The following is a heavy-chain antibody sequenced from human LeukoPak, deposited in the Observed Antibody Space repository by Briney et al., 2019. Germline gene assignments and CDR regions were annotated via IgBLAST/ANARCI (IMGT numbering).Heavy chain of an antibody. CDR3: AGGVQTSYFDY. J-gene: IGHJ4*02. CDR2: IYYSGST. Sequence: SETLSLTCTVSGGSISSYYWSWIRQPPGKGLEWIGYIYYSGSTNYNPSLKSRVTISVDTSKNQFSLKLSSVTAADTAVYYRAGGVQTSYFDYWGQGTLVTVSS. CDR1: GGSISSYY. V-gene: IGHV4-59*01.